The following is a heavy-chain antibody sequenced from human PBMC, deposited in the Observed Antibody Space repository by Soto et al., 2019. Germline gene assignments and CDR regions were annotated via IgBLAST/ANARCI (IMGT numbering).Heavy chain of an antibody. CDR2: IDYSGST. D-gene: IGHD6-19*01. CDR1: GGSIGSYY. J-gene: IGHJ3*02. V-gene: IGHV4-59*01. Sequence: SETLSLTCSISGGSIGSYYWTWIRQPPGKGLEWIGYIDYSGSTSYNPSLKSRVTMAVDTSKNQFSLKLSSVTAADTAVFYCARVRRYSSRPDAFDIWGQGTMVTVSS. CDR3: ARVRRYSSRPDAFDI.